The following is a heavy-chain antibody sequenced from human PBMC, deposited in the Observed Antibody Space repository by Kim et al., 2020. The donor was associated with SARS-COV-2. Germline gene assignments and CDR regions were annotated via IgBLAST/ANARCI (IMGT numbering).Heavy chain of an antibody. CDR1: GGYFSGYC. V-gene: IGHV4-34*01. J-gene: IGHJ3*02. CDR2: VNHRGST. Sequence: SETLSLTCAVYGGYFSGYCWTWIRQPAGKGLEWIGEVNHRGSTNYNPSLKSRVTISADTSKNQFSLKLSSVTAADTAVYYCARTPDYDILTGDYSDAFDIWGQGTMVTVSS. D-gene: IGHD3-9*01. CDR3: ARTPDYDILTGDYSDAFDI.